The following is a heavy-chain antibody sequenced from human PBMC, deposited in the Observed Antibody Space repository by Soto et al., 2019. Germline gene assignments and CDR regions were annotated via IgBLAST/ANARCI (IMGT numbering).Heavy chain of an antibody. Sequence: QVQLQQWGAVLLKPSETLSLTCAVYGGSFSGYYWSWIRQHPGKGLEWIGEINHSGSTNYNPSLKSRVTISVDTSKYQFSLKLSSVTAADTAVYYCARTTIRPIAVAVTTDYWGQGTLVTVSS. CDR1: GGSFSGYY. CDR2: INHSGST. CDR3: ARTTIRPIAVAVTTDY. V-gene: IGHV4-34*01. D-gene: IGHD6-13*01. J-gene: IGHJ4*02.